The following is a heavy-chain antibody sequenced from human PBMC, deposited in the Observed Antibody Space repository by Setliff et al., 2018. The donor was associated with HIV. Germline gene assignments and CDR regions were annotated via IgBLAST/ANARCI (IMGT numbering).Heavy chain of an antibody. CDR3: ARHGQYGSGSYYNRPFDY. J-gene: IGHJ4*02. CDR2: IYPGDSDT. V-gene: IGHV5-51*01. CDR1: GYSFTNYW. Sequence: GESLKISCKGSGYSFTNYWIAWLRQVPGKGLECMGIIYPGDSDTRYSPSFQGQVTISADKSINTAYLQWSSLKASDTAMYYCARHGQYGSGSYYNRPFDYWGQGTLVTVSS. D-gene: IGHD3-10*01.